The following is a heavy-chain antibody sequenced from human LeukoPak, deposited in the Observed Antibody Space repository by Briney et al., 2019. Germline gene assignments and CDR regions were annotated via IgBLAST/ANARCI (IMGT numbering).Heavy chain of an antibody. CDR1: GFSFRNRA. Sequence: PGGSLRLSCAASGFSFRNRAMSWVRQAPGKGQEWISAINDNGGNTFYAGSVTGRFTISRDNSKNTLYLQMNSLRVEDTAVYYCVIDRPHFDYWGQGTLVTVSS. V-gene: IGHV3-23*01. CDR3: VIDRPHFDY. CDR2: INDNGGNT. J-gene: IGHJ4*02.